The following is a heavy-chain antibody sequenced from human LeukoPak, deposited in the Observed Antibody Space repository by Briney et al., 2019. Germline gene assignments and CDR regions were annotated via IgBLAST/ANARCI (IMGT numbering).Heavy chain of an antibody. J-gene: IGHJ4*02. CDR1: GGSISSYY. D-gene: IGHD3-22*01. CDR3: ARVKGGEYYYDSSGGYFDY. CDR2: IYYSGST. Sequence: PSETLSLTCTVSGGSISSYYWSWIRQPPGKGLEWIGYIYYSGSTNYNPSLKSRVTISVDTSKNQFSLKLSSVTAADTAVYYCARVKGGEYYYDSSGGYFDYWGQGTLVTVSS. V-gene: IGHV4-59*01.